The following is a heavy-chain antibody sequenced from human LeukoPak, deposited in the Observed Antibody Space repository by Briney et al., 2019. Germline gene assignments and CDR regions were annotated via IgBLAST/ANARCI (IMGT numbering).Heavy chain of an antibody. D-gene: IGHD6-19*01. CDR3: AKGSAVADIYFDY. Sequence: GGSLRLSCAASGFTFSSYAMSWVRQAPGKGLEWVSAISGSGGSTYYADSVKGRFTISRDNSKDTLYLQMNSLRAEDTALYYCAKGSAVADIYFDYWGQGTLVTVSS. CDR1: GFTFSSYA. J-gene: IGHJ4*02. V-gene: IGHV3-23*01. CDR2: ISGSGGST.